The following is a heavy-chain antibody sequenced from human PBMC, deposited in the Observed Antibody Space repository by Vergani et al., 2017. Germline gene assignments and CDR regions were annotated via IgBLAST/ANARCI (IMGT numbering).Heavy chain of an antibody. Sequence: EVQMMESGGGLVKPGGSRRLSGVAFGFPFSHFSRNWARQATGKGMEWVSSIRGNNDDVSYADSVKGRCTISRDNAKNSLYLDMSSLRAEDTAVYYCVREETFYDSVSDYLAGYFDHWGQGALVTVSS. CDR1: GFPFSHFS. CDR3: VREETFYDSVSDYLAGYFDH. V-gene: IGHV3-21*01. D-gene: IGHD3-3*01. J-gene: IGHJ4*02. CDR2: IRGNNDDV.